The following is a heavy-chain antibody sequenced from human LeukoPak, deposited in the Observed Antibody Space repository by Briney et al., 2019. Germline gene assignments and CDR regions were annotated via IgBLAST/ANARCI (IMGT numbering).Heavy chain of an antibody. V-gene: IGHV3-23*01. CDR3: AKPRYCSGGSCLRPFDY. CDR2: ISGSGGST. D-gene: IGHD2-15*01. Sequence: GGSLRLSCAASGFTFSSYAMSWVRQAPGKGLEWVSAISGSGGSTYYADSVKGRFTISRDNSKNTLYLQMNSLRAEDTAVYYCAKPRYCSGGSCLRPFDYWGQGTLVTVSS. J-gene: IGHJ4*02. CDR1: GFTFSSYA.